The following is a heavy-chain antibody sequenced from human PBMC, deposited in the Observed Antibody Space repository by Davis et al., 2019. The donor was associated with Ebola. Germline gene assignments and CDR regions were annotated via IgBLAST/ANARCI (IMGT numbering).Heavy chain of an antibody. J-gene: IGHJ4*02. CDR1: GGTFSSYA. V-gene: IGHV1-69*13. CDR2: IIPIFGTA. Sequence: AASVKVSCKASGGTFSSYAISWVRQAPGQGLEWMGGIIPIFGTANYAQKFQGRVTITADESTSTAYMELSSLRSEDTAVYYCARGIAAAADYWGQGTLVTVSS. CDR3: ARGIAAAADY. D-gene: IGHD6-13*01.